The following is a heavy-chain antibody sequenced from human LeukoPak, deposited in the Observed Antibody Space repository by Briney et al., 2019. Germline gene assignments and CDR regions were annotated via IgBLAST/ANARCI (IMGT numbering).Heavy chain of an antibody. CDR2: INHSGST. Sequence: PSETLSLTCAVYGGSFSGYYWSWLRQPPGKGLEWIGEINHSGSTNYNPSLKSRVTISVDTSKNQFSLKLSSVTAADTAVYYCARGGSYGSGSSYYYYYMDVWGKGTTVTISS. V-gene: IGHV4-34*01. D-gene: IGHD3-10*01. CDR3: ARGGSYGSGSSYYYYYMDV. J-gene: IGHJ6*03. CDR1: GGSFSGYY.